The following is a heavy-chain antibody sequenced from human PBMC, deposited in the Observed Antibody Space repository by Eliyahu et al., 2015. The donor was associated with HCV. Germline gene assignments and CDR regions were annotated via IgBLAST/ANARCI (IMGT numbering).Heavy chain of an antibody. CDR3: ARGYSGYDTYFDY. CDR2: IYYSGST. V-gene: IGHV4-59*01. D-gene: IGHD5-12*01. J-gene: IGHJ4*02. Sequence: QVQLQESGPGLVKPSETLSLTCTVSGGSISSYYWSWIRQPPGKGLEWIGYIYYSGSTNYNPSLKSRVTISVDTSKNQFSLKLSSVTAADTAVYYCARGYSGYDTYFDYWGQGTLVTVSS. CDR1: GGSISSYY.